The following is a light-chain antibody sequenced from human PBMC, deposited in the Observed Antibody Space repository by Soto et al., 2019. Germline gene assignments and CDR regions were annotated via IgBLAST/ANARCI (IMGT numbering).Light chain of an antibody. J-gene: IGLJ2*01. CDR3: QTWGTDFSVV. V-gene: IGLV4-69*01. CDR1: SGHSSYA. Sequence: QPVLTQSPSASASLGASVKLTCTLSSGHSSYAIAWHQQQPETGPRYLMKLNSDGSHNKGDGIPDRFSGSSSGAERYLTISSLQSEDAAADYCQTWGTDFSVVFGGGTKLTVL. CDR2: LNSDGSH.